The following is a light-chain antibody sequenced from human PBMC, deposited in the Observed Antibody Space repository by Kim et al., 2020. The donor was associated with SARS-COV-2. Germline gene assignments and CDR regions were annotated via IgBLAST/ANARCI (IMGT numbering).Light chain of an antibody. J-gene: IGLJ1*01. CDR2: GKN. Sequence: LGQTVRITCQGDSLRSYYASWYKQKPGQAPVLVIYGKNNRPSGIPDRFSGSSSGNTASLTITGAQAEDEADYYCNSRDSSGNRNYVFGTGTKVTVL. CDR3: NSRDSSGNRNYV. V-gene: IGLV3-19*01. CDR1: SLRSYY.